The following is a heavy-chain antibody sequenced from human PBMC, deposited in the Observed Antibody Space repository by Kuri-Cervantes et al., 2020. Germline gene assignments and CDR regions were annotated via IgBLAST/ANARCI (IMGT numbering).Heavy chain of an antibody. D-gene: IGHD1-26*01. CDR3: AKDRALRDGSDY. CDR1: GFTFSSYS. V-gene: IGHV3-21*04. Sequence: RGSLRLSCAASGFTFSSYSMNWVRQAPGKGLEWVSSISSSSSYIYYADSVKGRFTISRDNSKNTLYLQMNSLRAEDTAVYYCAKDRALRDGSDYWGQGTLVTVSS. CDR2: ISSSSSYI. J-gene: IGHJ4*02.